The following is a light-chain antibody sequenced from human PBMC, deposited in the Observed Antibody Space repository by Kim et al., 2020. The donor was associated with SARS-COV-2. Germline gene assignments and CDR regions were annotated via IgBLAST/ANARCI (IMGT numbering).Light chain of an antibody. CDR2: GNS. Sequence: QSVLTQPPSVSGAPGQRVTISCTGSSSNIGAGYDVHWYQQLPGTAPKLLIYGNSNRPSGVPDRFSGSKSGTSASLAITGLQAEDEADYYCQSYDSSLSVAVFGGGTQLTV. CDR3: QSYDSSLSVAV. V-gene: IGLV1-40*01. CDR1: SSNIGAGYD. J-gene: IGLJ2*01.